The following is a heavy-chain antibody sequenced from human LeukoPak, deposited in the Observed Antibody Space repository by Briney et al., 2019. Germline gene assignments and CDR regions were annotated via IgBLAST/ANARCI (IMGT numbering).Heavy chain of an antibody. V-gene: IGHV3-48*01. Sequence: GGSLRLSCAASGFTFSNYSMNWVRQAPGKGLEWVSYISSSSSTIYYADSVKGRFTISRDNAKNSLYLQMNSLRTEDTALYYCAKGSAATAIDYWGQGTLVTVSS. J-gene: IGHJ4*02. CDR3: AKGSAATAIDY. CDR2: ISSSSSTI. D-gene: IGHD2-15*01. CDR1: GFTFSNYS.